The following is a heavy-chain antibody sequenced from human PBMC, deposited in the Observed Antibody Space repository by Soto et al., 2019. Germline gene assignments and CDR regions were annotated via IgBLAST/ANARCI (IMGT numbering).Heavy chain of an antibody. CDR3: ARHLPLPLWWSYYFDY. D-gene: IGHD2-21*01. CDR2: IYYSGST. CDR1: GGSISSSSYY. V-gene: IGHV4-39*01. J-gene: IGHJ4*02. Sequence: QLQLQESGPGLVKPSETLSLTCTVSGGSISSSSYYWGWIRQPPGKGLEWIGSIYYSGSTYYNPSLKSRVTISVDTSKNQFSLKLSSVTAADTAVYYCARHLPLPLWWSYYFDYWGQGTLVTVSS.